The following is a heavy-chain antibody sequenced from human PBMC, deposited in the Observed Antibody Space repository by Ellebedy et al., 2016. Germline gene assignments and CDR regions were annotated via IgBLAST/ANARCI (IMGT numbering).Heavy chain of an antibody. Sequence: GGSLRLXXEVTGVNFRKFSLNWVRQDPGKGLEWVAFISADGDTIYYAKSVKGRFTISRDDADSSLSLQMNSLRGDDTAVYYCVAALDYWGQGTLVTVS. V-gene: IGHV3-48*04. CDR3: VAALDY. J-gene: IGHJ4*02. D-gene: IGHD6-25*01. CDR2: ISADGDTI. CDR1: GVNFRKFS.